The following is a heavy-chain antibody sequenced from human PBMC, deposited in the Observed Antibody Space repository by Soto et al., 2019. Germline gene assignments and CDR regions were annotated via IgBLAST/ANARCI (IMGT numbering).Heavy chain of an antibody. D-gene: IGHD1-26*01. CDR2: IIPSPART. V-gene: IGHV1-69*08. CDR3: ARDQVGASIFDY. J-gene: IGHJ4*02. CDR1: GGTFSNSP. Sequence: QVPLLQSGAELRKPGSSVKLSCKASGGTFSNSPISWVRQIPGQGPEWMGRIIPSPARTIYSRKFRGRVTLTADKSTQIVYMTLSSQTTEDSGVYYCARDQVGASIFDYWVQGTRVTVSS.